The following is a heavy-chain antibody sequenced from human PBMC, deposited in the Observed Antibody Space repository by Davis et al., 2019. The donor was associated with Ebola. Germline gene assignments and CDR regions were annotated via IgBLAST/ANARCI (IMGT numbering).Heavy chain of an antibody. D-gene: IGHD6-13*01. V-gene: IGHV3-7*01. CDR2: IKQDGSEK. J-gene: IGHJ4*02. CDR1: GFTLSSYW. CDR3: ARGPSTGNSFSY. Sequence: GESLKISCAASGFTLSSYWMSWVRQAPGKGLEWVANIKQDGSEKYYVDSVEGRFTISRDNAKNSLYLQMNSLRAEDTAVYYCARGPSTGNSFSYWGQGTLVTVSS.